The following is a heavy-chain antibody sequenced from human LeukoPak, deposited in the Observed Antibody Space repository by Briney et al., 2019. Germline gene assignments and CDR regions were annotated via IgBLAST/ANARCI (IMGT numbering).Heavy chain of an antibody. D-gene: IGHD6-19*01. CDR1: GGSFSGYY. CDR2: INHSGST. J-gene: IGHJ5*02. Sequence: PSETLSLTCAVYGGSFSGYYWSWIRQPPGKGLEWIGEINHSGSTNYNPSLKSRVTISVDTSKNQFSLKLSSVTAADTAVYYCARGLYSSGWYRDRGGLLVWFDPWGQGTLVTVSS. V-gene: IGHV4-34*01. CDR3: ARGLYSSGWYRDRGGLLVWFDP.